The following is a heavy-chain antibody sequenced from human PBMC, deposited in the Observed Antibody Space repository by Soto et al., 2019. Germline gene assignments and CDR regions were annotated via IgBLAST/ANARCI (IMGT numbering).Heavy chain of an antibody. J-gene: IGHJ1*01. CDR1: GGTLNTYT. V-gene: IGHV1-69*01. CDR3: ARIPRYSFPTSDPLDN. D-gene: IGHD1-26*01. Sequence: QVQLVQSGPDVKKPGSSVPVSCKASGGTLNTYTFSWGRQAPGQGLEWMGSIIPIFGTTHYAQSFQGRLSITADQSSTTTYMELRSLTSHDTALYYCARIPRYSFPTSDPLDNWGQGTLVTVSS. CDR2: IIPIFGTT.